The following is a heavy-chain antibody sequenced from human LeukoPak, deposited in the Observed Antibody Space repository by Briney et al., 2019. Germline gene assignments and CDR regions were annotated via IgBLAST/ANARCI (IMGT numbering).Heavy chain of an antibody. V-gene: IGHV4-39*07. CDR3: ARSSFASTNIYSYFDY. J-gene: IGHJ4*02. D-gene: IGHD2-15*01. CDR2: IYFSGST. Sequence: SETLSLTCTVSGDSTSSSDYFWGWIRQPPGKGLEWIGTIYFSGSTYYNPSLKSRVTISLDTSKNQFSLKLPSVTAADTAVYYCARSSFASTNIYSYFDYWGQGTLVTVSS. CDR1: GDSTSSSDYF.